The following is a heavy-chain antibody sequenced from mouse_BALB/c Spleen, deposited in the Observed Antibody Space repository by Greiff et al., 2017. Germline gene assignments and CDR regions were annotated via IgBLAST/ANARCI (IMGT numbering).Heavy chain of an antibody. V-gene: IGHV5-9-4*01. CDR2: ISSGGSYT. Sequence: EVQLVESGGGLVKPGGSLKLSCAASGFTFSSYAMSWVRQSPEKRLEWVAEISSGGSYTYYPDTVTGRFTISRDNAKNTLYLEMSSLRSEDTAMYYCARGGDGYTRGAMDYWGQGTSVTVSS. CDR3: ARGGDGYTRGAMDY. D-gene: IGHD2-3*01. CDR1: GFTFSSYA. J-gene: IGHJ4*01.